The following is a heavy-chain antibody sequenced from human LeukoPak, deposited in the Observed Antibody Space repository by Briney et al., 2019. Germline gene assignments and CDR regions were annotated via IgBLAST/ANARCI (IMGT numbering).Heavy chain of an antibody. CDR3: ARDYGEGGYYFDY. CDR1: GFTFSSYA. V-gene: IGHV3-23*01. Sequence: GGSLRLSCAASGFTFSSYAMHWVRQVSGKGLEWVSGINGNGGSTYYADSVKGRFTISRDNAKNTLYLQMNSLRAEDTAVYYCARDYGEGGYYFDYWGQGTLVTVSS. J-gene: IGHJ4*02. D-gene: IGHD4-17*01. CDR2: INGNGGST.